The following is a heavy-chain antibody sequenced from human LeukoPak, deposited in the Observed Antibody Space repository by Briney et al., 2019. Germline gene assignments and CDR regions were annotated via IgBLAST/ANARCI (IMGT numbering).Heavy chain of an antibody. J-gene: IGHJ6*03. CDR3: AKGNCGGDCYTYYYFYMDV. D-gene: IGHD2-21*02. CDR1: GFTFSSYG. CDR2: IRFDGSNK. Sequence: GGSLRLSCAASGFTFSSYGMHWVRQAPGKGLEWVAFIRFDGSNKYSPDSVTARFTISRDNSNLYLQMTALRPEDTAVYYCAKGNCGGDCYTYYYFYMDVWGKGTTVTVSS. V-gene: IGHV3-30*02.